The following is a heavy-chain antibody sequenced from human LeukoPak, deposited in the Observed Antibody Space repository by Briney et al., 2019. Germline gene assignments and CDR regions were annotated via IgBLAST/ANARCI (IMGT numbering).Heavy chain of an antibody. D-gene: IGHD3-9*01. V-gene: IGHV3-21*01. CDR3: ARDYYDILTGYSLTASGFDY. CDR1: GFTFSSYS. CDR2: ISGSSSYI. Sequence: PGGSLRLSCAASGFTFSSYSMNWVRQAPGKGLEWVSSISGSSSYIYYADSVKGRFTISRDNAKNSLYLQMNSLRAEDTAVYYCARDYYDILTGYSLTASGFDYWGQGTLVTVSS. J-gene: IGHJ4*02.